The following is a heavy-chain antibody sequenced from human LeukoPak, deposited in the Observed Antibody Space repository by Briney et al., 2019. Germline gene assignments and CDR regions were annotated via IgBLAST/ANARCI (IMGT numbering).Heavy chain of an antibody. CDR1: GFTFSSYS. Sequence: PGGSLRLSCAASGFTFSSYSMNWVRQAPGKGLEWVSSISSSSSYIYYADSVKGRFTISRDNAKNSLYLQMNSLRAEDTAVYYCARTGGGYDFFFDYWGQGTLVTVSS. V-gene: IGHV3-21*01. CDR3: ARTGGGYDFFFDY. D-gene: IGHD5-12*01. J-gene: IGHJ4*02. CDR2: ISSSSSYI.